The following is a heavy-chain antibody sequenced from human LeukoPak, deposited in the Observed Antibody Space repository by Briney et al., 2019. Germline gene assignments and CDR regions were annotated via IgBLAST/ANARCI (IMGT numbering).Heavy chain of an antibody. CDR2: IYPHSGGT. J-gene: IGHJ4*02. V-gene: IGHV1-2*02. CDR1: GYTFTGYY. CDR3: ARGGYSDVFAPIITGDFDY. Sequence: GASVKVSCKASGYTFTGYYIHWVRQAPGQGLEWMGWIYPHSGGTDYAQKFQGRVTMTRDTSISTAYMELSRLRSDDTAVYYCARGGYSDVFAPIITGDFDYRGQGTLVTVSS. D-gene: IGHD4-17*01.